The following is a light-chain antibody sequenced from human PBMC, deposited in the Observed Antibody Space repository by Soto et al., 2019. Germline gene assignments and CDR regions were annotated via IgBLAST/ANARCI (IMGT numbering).Light chain of an antibody. CDR1: QSVYRTY. CDR3: QQDGGSPYT. CDR2: DAS. Sequence: EIVLTQSPGTLSLSPGERATLSCRASQSVYRTYLAWYQHKPGQSPRLLIYDASSRATGIPDRFSGSGSGTDFTLTISRLEPEDFAVYYCQQDGGSPYTFGPGTKLEL. J-gene: IGKJ2*01. V-gene: IGKV3-20*01.